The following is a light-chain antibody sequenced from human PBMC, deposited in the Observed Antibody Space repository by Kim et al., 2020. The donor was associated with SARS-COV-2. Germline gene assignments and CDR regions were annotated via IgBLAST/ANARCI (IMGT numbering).Light chain of an antibody. CDR2: DVN. CDR3: SSYTASSTLA. J-gene: IGLJ2*01. Sequence: GTSITISCTGTSSDIGGYNFVSWYQQHPGKAPKLMIHDVNKRPSGVSNRFSGSKSGNTASLTVSGLQAEDEADYYCSSYTASSTLAFGGGTQLTVL. CDR1: SSDIGGYNF. V-gene: IGLV2-14*03.